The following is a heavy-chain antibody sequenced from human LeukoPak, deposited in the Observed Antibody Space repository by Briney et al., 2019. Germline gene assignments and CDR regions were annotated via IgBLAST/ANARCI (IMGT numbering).Heavy chain of an antibody. J-gene: IGHJ4*02. CDR1: GYTFINYA. CDR3: ARGYCSTTSCQYYFDY. V-gene: IGHV1-3*01. Sequence: GASVNVSCKASGYTFINYALHWVRQAPGQRLEWMGWINAGNGDTEYSQKFQGRVTITRDTSASTAYMDLSSLRSEDTAVYHCARGYCSTTSCQYYFDYWGQGTLVTVSS. CDR2: INAGNGDT. D-gene: IGHD2-2*01.